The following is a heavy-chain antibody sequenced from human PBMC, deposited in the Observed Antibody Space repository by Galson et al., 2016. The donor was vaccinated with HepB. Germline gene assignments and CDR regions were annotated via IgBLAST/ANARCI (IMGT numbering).Heavy chain of an antibody. J-gene: IGHJ4*02. D-gene: IGHD3-10*01. Sequence: CAISGDSVSSYGGAWDWLRQSPSRGLEWLGRTYYRSRWYNDYAGSVKGRITIEADTSKNLFSLQLTSVTVADTAVYYCARDRGSGRHFFDSWGQGTLVSVSS. CDR1: GDSVSSYGGA. CDR3: ARDRGSGRHFFDS. CDR2: TYYRSRWYN. V-gene: IGHV6-1*01.